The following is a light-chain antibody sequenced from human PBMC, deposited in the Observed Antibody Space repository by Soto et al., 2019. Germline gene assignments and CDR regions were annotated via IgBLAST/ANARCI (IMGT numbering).Light chain of an antibody. V-gene: IGKV3-11*01. Sequence: EIVLTQSPATLSLSPGERATLSCRASQSVSSYLAWYQQKPGQAPRLLIYDASNRAPGIPARFSGSGSRTDFTLTITSLEPEDFAVYYCHHRSNLPLTFGGGTKVEIK. J-gene: IGKJ4*01. CDR1: QSVSSY. CDR3: HHRSNLPLT. CDR2: DAS.